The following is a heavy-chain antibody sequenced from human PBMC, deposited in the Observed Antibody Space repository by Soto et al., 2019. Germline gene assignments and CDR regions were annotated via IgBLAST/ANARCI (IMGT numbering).Heavy chain of an antibody. CDR1: GYTFTGYY. Sequence: ASVKVSCKASGYTFTGYYMHWVRQAPGQGLEWMGWINPNSGGTNYAQKFQGWVTMTRDTSISTAYMELSRLRSDDTAVYYCARDPGYYDSSGYSYYYYGMDVWGQGTTVTVSS. CDR3: ARDPGYYDSSGYSYYYYGMDV. D-gene: IGHD3-22*01. J-gene: IGHJ6*02. V-gene: IGHV1-2*04. CDR2: INPNSGGT.